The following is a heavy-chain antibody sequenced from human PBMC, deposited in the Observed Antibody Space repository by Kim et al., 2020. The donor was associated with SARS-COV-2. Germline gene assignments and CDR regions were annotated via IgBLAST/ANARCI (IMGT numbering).Heavy chain of an antibody. Sequence: YADSVQGRFTISRDNTKNALNLEMNSLRAEDTALYYCAKVTTITAPFYDYWGQGTPVTVSS. V-gene: IGHV3-23*01. D-gene: IGHD4-4*01. J-gene: IGHJ4*02. CDR3: AKVTTITAPFYDY.